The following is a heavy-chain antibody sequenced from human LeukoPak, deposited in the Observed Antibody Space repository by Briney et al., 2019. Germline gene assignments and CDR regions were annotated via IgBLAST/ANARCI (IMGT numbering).Heavy chain of an antibody. CDR3: AREVRGGGKFDY. V-gene: IGHV4-34*01. D-gene: IGHD2-21*01. CDR2: INHSGST. Sequence: SETLSLTCAVYGGSFSGYYWSWIRQPPGKGLEWMGEINHSGSTNYNTSLKSRVTISVDTSKNQFSLKLRSVTAADTAVYYCAREVRGGGKFDYWGQGTLVTVSS. J-gene: IGHJ4*02. CDR1: GGSFSGYY.